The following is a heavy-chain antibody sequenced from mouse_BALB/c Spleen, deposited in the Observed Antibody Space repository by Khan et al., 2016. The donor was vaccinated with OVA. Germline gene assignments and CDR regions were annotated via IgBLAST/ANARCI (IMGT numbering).Heavy chain of an antibody. D-gene: IGHD2-4*01. J-gene: IGHJ3*01. CDR2: INYSGNT. CDR1: GYSITSEYA. V-gene: IGHV3-2*02. CDR3: ARKDYYDYDPFPY. Sequence: VQLKESGPGLVEPSQSLSLTCTVTGYSITSEYAWNWIRQFPGNKLEWMGYINYSGNTRFNPSLKSRTSITRDTSKNQFFLQLNSVNNEDTATYYCARKDYYDYDPFPYWGQGTLVTVSA.